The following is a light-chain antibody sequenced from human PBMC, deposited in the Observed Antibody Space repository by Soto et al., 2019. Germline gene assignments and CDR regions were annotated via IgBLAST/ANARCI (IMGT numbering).Light chain of an antibody. CDR1: SSDVGSYNL. CDR2: EGN. J-gene: IGLJ2*01. V-gene: IGLV2-23*03. Sequence: QSALTQPASVSGSPGQSITISCTGSSSDVGSYNLVSWYQQYPGKAPKLMIFEGNKRPSGVSNRFSASKSGNTASLTISGLQAEDEADDYCWSYAGRRTFEVFGGGTKLTVL. CDR3: WSYAGRRTFEV.